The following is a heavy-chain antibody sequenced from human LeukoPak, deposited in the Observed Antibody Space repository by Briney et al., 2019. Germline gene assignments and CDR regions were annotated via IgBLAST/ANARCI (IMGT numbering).Heavy chain of an antibody. D-gene: IGHD4-17*01. V-gene: IGHV4-61*02. J-gene: IGHJ4*02. CDR3: ARGDYGDYVV. CDR1: GDSVSSGSYF. Sequence: SETLSPTCIVSGDSVSSGSYFWSWIRQPAGKGLEWIGRVYSTGSTNYNPSLKSRVTISVDTSKNQFSLKVSSVTAADTAVYYCARGDYGDYVVWGQGTLVTVSS. CDR2: VYSTGST.